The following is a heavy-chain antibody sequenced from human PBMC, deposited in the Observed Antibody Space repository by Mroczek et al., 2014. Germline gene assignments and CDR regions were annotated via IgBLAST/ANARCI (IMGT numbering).Heavy chain of an antibody. J-gene: IGHJ5*02. Sequence: VQLQESGGGLVQPGRSLRLSCAASGFTFDDYAMHWVRQAPGKGLEWVSGISWNSGSIGYADSVKGRFTISRDNAKNSLYLQMNSLRAEDTALYYCAKDITTGGHYDSSGSYQFDPWGQGTLVTVSS. D-gene: IGHD3-22*01. CDR3: AKDITTGGHYDSSGSYQFDP. CDR1: GFTFDDYA. CDR2: ISWNSGSI. V-gene: IGHV3-9*01.